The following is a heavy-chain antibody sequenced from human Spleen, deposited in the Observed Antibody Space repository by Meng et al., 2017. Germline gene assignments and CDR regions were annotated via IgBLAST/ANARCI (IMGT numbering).Heavy chain of an antibody. D-gene: IGHD3-3*01. Sequence: QAQLQESGPGLVKPSQTLSLTCPVSGGSLSRGNYYWSWIRQPPGKGLEWIGYIYFSGTTYYNPSLKSRVVISADTFKNQFSLKLSSVTAADTAVYYCARGRGNYDFWSGYGPARYFDYWGQGTLVTVSS. CDR3: ARGRGNYDFWSGYGPARYFDY. CDR1: GGSLSRGNYY. CDR2: IYFSGTT. J-gene: IGHJ4*02. V-gene: IGHV4-30-4*01.